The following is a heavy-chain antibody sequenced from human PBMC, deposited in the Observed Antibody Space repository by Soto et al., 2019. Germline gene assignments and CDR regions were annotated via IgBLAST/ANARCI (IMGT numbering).Heavy chain of an antibody. CDR3: ARDRSPSSWYPSQNYGMDV. CDR1: GDSVSSNSAA. Sequence: PSQTLSLTCAISGDSVSSNSAAWNWIRQSPSRGLEWLGRTYYRSKWYNDYAVSVKSRITINPDTSKNQFSLQLNSVTPEDTAVYYCARDRSPSSWYPSQNYGMDVWGQGXTVTVSS. V-gene: IGHV6-1*01. J-gene: IGHJ6*02. D-gene: IGHD6-13*01. CDR2: TYYRSKWYN.